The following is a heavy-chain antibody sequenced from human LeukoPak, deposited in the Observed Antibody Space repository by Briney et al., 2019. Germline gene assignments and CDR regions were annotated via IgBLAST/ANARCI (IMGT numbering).Heavy chain of an antibody. CDR2: ISSSTSSNI. CDR1: GFAFSSYS. D-gene: IGHD3-9*01. CDR3: ARDLDWAFDY. V-gene: IGHV3-48*02. Sequence: GESLKISCAASGFAFSSYSMNWVRQAPGKGLEWVSYISSSTSSNINYADSVKGRFTISRDNAKNSLYLQMNSLRDEDTAVYYCARDLDWAFDYWGQGTLVTVSS. J-gene: IGHJ4*02.